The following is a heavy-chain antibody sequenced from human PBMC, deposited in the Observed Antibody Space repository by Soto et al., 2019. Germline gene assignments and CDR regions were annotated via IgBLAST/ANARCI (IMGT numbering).Heavy chain of an antibody. CDR2: IIPIFGTA. CDR3: AGRIAAAGTNFDY. Sequence: SVKVSCKASGGTFSSYAISWVRQAPGQGLEWMGGIIPIFGTANYAQKFQGRVTITADESTSTAYMELSSLRSEDTAVYYCAGRIAAAGTNFDYWGQGTLVTVSS. J-gene: IGHJ4*02. V-gene: IGHV1-69*13. D-gene: IGHD6-13*01. CDR1: GGTFSSYA.